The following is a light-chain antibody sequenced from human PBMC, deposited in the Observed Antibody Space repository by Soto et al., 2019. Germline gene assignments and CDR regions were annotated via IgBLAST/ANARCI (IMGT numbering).Light chain of an antibody. CDR1: QGVSTY. CDR3: QHLNSYPIT. CDR2: AAS. J-gene: IGKJ5*01. V-gene: IGKV1-9*01. Sequence: IQLTQSPSSLSASVGERVTITCRASQGVSTYLAWYQQKPGKAPKLLIYAASTLQSGVPSRFSGSGSGIDFALTISSLQPEDFATYYCQHLNSYPITFGQGTRLEIK.